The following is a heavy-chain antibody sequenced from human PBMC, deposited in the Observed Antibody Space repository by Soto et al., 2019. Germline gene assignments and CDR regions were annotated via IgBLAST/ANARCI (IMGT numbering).Heavy chain of an antibody. J-gene: IGHJ6*02. CDR1: GGTFRSYS. Sequence: ASVKVSCKASGGTFRSYSISWVRQAPGQGLEWMGGIIPIFDITDYAQKFQGRVTITADESTSTAYMELSSLGSDDTAVYYCARPDEGGYSSNHHYYYALDVWGQGTTVTVSS. D-gene: IGHD3-22*01. V-gene: IGHV1-69*13. CDR2: IIPIFDIT. CDR3: ARPDEGGYSSNHHYYYALDV.